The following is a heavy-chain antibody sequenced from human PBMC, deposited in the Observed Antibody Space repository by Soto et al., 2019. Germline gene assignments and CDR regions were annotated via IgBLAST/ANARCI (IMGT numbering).Heavy chain of an antibody. Sequence: QIPLKESGPTLVKPTQTLTLTCTFSGFSLRNSGVGVGWIRQPPGQALEWLALIYWDEDKRYSPSLKIRLTITKDTAKNQVVRTMTNMDPVDTATYYCAHLTTGGFYFDYWGQGTLVTVSS. CDR3: AHLTTGGFYFDY. V-gene: IGHV2-5*02. D-gene: IGHD4-17*01. J-gene: IGHJ4*02. CDR1: GFSLRNSGVG. CDR2: IYWDEDK.